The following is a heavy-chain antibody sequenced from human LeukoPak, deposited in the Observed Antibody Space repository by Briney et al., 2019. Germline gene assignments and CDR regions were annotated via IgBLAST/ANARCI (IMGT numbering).Heavy chain of an antibody. V-gene: IGHV3-30*04. CDR3: ARLRGLFDY. D-gene: IGHD3/OR15-3a*01. Sequence: PGGSLRLSCAASGFTFSSYAMHWVRQAPGKGLEWVAVISYDGSNKYYADSVKGRFTISRDNSKNTLYLQMNSLRAEDTAVYYCARLRGLFDYWGQGTLVTVSS. J-gene: IGHJ4*02. CDR1: GFTFSSYA. CDR2: ISYDGSNK.